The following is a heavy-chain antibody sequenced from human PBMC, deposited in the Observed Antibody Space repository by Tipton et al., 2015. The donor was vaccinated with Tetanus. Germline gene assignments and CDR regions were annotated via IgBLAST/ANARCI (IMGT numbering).Heavy chain of an antibody. D-gene: IGHD3-10*01. Sequence: LVQSSETLSLTCTVSGGSVRSGDYSWNWIRQPPGKGLEWLAYVSYSGRTNSNYSLKSRITISQDTSKNQFSLRLTSVTAADTAVYSCAGGLVRWYEPWGRGTLVSVSS. V-gene: IGHV4-61*08. CDR3: AGGLVRWYEP. J-gene: IGHJ5*02. CDR2: VSYSGRT. CDR1: GGSVRSGDYS.